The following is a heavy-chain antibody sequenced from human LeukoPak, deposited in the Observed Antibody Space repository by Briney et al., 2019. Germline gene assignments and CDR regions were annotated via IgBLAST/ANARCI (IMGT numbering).Heavy chain of an antibody. CDR3: ARDRSYYDSSPDYFDY. Sequence: GGSLRLSCAASGFTFSSYAMSWVRQAPGKGLECISGFSGSGGSTYYADSVKGRFTISRDNAKNSLYLQMNSLRAEDTAVYYCARDRSYYDSSPDYFDYWGQGTLVTVSS. V-gene: IGHV3-23*01. D-gene: IGHD3-22*01. CDR2: FSGSGGST. CDR1: GFTFSSYA. J-gene: IGHJ4*02.